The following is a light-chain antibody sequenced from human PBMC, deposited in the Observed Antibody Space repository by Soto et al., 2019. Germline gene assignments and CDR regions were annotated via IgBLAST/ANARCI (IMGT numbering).Light chain of an antibody. CDR3: QQYGNSPVT. Sequence: ILLTQSPGTLSLSPGDRATLSCRASQSVSNKYLAWYQQKPGQAPRLLIYGASSRATGIPDRFSGSESETDFTLTISRLEPEDFAVYYCQQYGNSPVTFGQGTRLEIK. V-gene: IGKV3-20*01. CDR2: GAS. J-gene: IGKJ5*01. CDR1: QSVSNKY.